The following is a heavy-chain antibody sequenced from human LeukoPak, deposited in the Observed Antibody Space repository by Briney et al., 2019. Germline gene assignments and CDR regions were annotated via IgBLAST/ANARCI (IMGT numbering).Heavy chain of an antibody. CDR1: GGTFTSYT. D-gene: IGHD5-18*01. V-gene: IGHV1-69*02. Sequence: EASVKVSCKASGGTFTSYTISWVRQAPGQGLEWMGRIIPILGMANYAENLQGRVTITADKSTSTAYMEMSSLRYEDTAVYYSARVNQLWLPHRYFYYMDVWGKGTTVTVSS. J-gene: IGHJ6*03. CDR2: IIPILGMA. CDR3: ARVNQLWLPHRYFYYMDV.